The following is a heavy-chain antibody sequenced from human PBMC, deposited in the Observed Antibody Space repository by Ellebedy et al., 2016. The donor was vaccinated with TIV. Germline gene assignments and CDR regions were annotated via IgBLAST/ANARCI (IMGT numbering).Heavy chain of an antibody. D-gene: IGHD5-12*01. J-gene: IGHJ4*02. CDR3: AKDSGYSGYDRFDY. V-gene: IGHV3-9*01. CDR1: GFTFGDYA. Sequence: GGSLRLXXAASGFTFGDYAMHWVRQAPGKGLEWVSGISWNSGSIGYADSVKGRFTISRDNAKNSLYLQMNSLRAEDTALYYCAKDSGYSGYDRFDYWGQGTLVTVSS. CDR2: ISWNSGSI.